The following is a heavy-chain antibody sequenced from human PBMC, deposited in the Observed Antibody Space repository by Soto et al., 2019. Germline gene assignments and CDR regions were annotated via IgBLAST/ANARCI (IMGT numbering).Heavy chain of an antibody. Sequence: TGGSLRLSCAASGFTFSSYAMSWVRQAPGKGLEWVSAISGSGGSTYYADSVKGRFTISRDNSKNTLYLQMNSLRDDDAALYYCAKATATGGGAFDICGQGTMVTVSS. J-gene: IGHJ3*02. V-gene: IGHV3-23*01. CDR3: AKATATGGGAFDI. CDR2: ISGSGGST. CDR1: GFTFSSYA. D-gene: IGHD2-8*02.